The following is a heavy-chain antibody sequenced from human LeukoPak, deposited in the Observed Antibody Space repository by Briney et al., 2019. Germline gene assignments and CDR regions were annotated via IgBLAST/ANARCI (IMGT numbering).Heavy chain of an antibody. D-gene: IGHD3-3*01. CDR1: AYTFTSYD. J-gene: IGHJ5*02. CDR2: MNPNSGNT. CDR3: ARANMHRGGVPRWFDP. Sequence: ASVKVSCKASAYTFTSYDINWVRQAPGQGLEWMGWMNPNSGNTGYAQKFQGRVTMTRNTSISTAYMELSSLRSEDTAMYYCARANMHRGGVPRWFDPWGQGTLVTVSS. V-gene: IGHV1-8*01.